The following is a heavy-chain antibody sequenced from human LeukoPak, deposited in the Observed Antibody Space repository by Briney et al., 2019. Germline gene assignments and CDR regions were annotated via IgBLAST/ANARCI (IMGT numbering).Heavy chain of an antibody. V-gene: IGHV3-23*01. CDR2: ISGSGGST. D-gene: IGHD4-17*01. CDR1: GFTFSSYA. CDR3: AKGSATTVTTFDY. Sequence: GGSLRLSCAASGFTFSSYAMHWVRQAPGKGLEWVSAISGSGGSTYFADSVKGRFTISRDNSKNTLYLQMNSLRAEDTAVYYCAKGSATTVTTFDYWGQGTLVTVSS. J-gene: IGHJ4*02.